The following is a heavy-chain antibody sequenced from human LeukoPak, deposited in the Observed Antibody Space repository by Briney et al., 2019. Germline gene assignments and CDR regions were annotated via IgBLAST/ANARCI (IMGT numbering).Heavy chain of an antibody. J-gene: IGHJ5*02. CDR2: INPNSGGT. V-gene: IGHV1-2*02. D-gene: IGHD6-19*01. CDR3: ARVGGIGSGWPPLS. Sequence: EASVKVSCKASGYTFTGYYMHWVRQAPGQGLEWMGWINPNSGGTNYAQKFQGRVNMTRDTSISTAYMQVSRRRSDDTAVYYCARVGGIGSGWPPLSWGQGTLVTVSS. CDR1: GYTFTGYY.